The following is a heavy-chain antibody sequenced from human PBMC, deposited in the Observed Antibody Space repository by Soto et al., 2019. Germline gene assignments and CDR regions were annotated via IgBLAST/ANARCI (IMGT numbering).Heavy chain of an antibody. CDR3: ASLVAGYSYGHFDY. J-gene: IGHJ4*02. CDR1: GGSISSYY. V-gene: IGHV4-59*01. CDR2: IYYRGST. D-gene: IGHD5-18*01. Sequence: SETLSLTCTVSGGSISSYYWSWIRQPPGKGLEWIGYIYYRGSTNYNPSLKSRVTISVDTSKNQFSLKLSSVTAADTAVYYCASLVAGYSYGHFDYWGQGTLVTVSS.